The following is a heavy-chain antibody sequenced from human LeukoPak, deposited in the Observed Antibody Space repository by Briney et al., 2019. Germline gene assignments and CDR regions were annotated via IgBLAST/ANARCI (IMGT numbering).Heavy chain of an antibody. D-gene: IGHD6-19*01. Sequence: SVKVSCKASGGTFSSYAISWVRQAPGQGLEWMGGIIPIFGTANYAQKFQGRVTITADESTSTAYMELSSLRSEDTAAYYCARETYSSGWFRSQLDPWGQGTLVTVSS. CDR2: IIPIFGTA. J-gene: IGHJ5*02. V-gene: IGHV1-69*13. CDR3: ARETYSSGWFRSQLDP. CDR1: GGTFSSYA.